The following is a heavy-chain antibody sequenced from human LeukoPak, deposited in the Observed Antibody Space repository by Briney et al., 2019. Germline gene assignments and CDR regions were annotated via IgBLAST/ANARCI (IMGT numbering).Heavy chain of an antibody. CDR3: ARGANFYYYGMDV. D-gene: IGHD2-15*01. Sequence: NPSETLSLTCAVYGGSFSGYYWSWIRQPPGKGLEWIGEINHSGSTNYNPSLKSRVTISVDTSKNQFSLKLSSVTAADTAVYYCARGANFYYYGMDVWGQGTTVTVSS. CDR1: GGSFSGYY. V-gene: IGHV4-34*01. J-gene: IGHJ6*02. CDR2: INHSGST.